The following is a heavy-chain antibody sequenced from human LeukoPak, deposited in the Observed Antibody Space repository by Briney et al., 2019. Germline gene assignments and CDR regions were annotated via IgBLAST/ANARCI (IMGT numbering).Heavy chain of an antibody. CDR3: TTHSYDFWNDYYNSYFDH. J-gene: IGHJ4*02. D-gene: IGHD3-3*01. CDR1: GFTFSNAW. CDR2: IKSKTDEGTT. V-gene: IGHV3-15*01. Sequence: GGSLRLSCAASGFTFSNAWMSWVRQAPGKGLEWVGRIKSKTDEGTTDYAAPVKGRFTISRDDSKNTLYLQMNSLKTEDTAVYFCTTHSYDFWNDYYNSYFDHWGQGSLVTVSS.